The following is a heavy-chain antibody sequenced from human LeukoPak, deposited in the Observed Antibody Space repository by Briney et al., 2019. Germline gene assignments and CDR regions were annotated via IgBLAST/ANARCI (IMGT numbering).Heavy chain of an antibody. CDR1: GFTVRSNY. V-gene: IGHV3-53*01. CDR3: ARDYGDYGAYYFDY. Sequence: GGSLRLSCAASGFTVRSNYMSWVRQAPGKGLEWVSVIYSGGSTYYADSVKGRFTISRDNSKNTLYLQMNSLRAEDTAVYYCARDYGDYGAYYFDYWGQGTLVTVSS. CDR2: IYSGGST. D-gene: IGHD4-17*01. J-gene: IGHJ4*02.